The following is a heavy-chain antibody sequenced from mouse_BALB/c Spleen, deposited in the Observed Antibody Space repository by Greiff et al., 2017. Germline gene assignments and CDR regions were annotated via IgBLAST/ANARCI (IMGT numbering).Heavy chain of an antibody. D-gene: IGHD2-2*01. Sequence: EVQLVESGGGLVKPGGSLKLSCAASGFAFSSYDMSWVRQTPEKRLEWVAYISSGGGSTYYPDTVKGRFTISRDNAKNTLYLQMSSLKSEDTAMYYCARHRGLLDYWGQGTTLTVSS. CDR3: ARHRGLLDY. CDR1: GFAFSSYD. V-gene: IGHV5-12-1*01. J-gene: IGHJ2*01. CDR2: ISSGGGST.